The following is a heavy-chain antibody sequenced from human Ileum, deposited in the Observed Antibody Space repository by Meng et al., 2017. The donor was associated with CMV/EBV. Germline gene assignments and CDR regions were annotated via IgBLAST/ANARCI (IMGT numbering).Heavy chain of an antibody. D-gene: IGHD6-13*01. CDR1: GGSISSPPYF. V-gene: IGHV4-39*07. CDR2: ISYSGNT. Sequence: QLLLQESGPGLVKPSATLSLTCTVSGGSISSPPYFCGWIRQPPGKGLEWIATISYSGNTYYNPSLKSPVPISLDTSKNQFSLKLTSVTAADTAVYYCAREPPSGQQLDWGQGTLVSVSS. J-gene: IGHJ4*02. CDR3: AREPPSGQQLD.